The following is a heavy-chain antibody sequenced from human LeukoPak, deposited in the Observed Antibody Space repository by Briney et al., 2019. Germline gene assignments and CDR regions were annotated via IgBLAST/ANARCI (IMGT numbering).Heavy chain of an antibody. CDR2: INPNSGGT. D-gene: IGHD5-12*01. J-gene: IGHJ5*02. CDR3: ARDGHIVATFYWFDP. V-gene: IGHV1-2*02. Sequence: ASVKVSCKASGYTFTGYYMHWVRQAPGQGLEWMGWINPNSGGTNYAQKFQGRVTMTRDTSISTAYMELSRLRSDDTAVYYCARDGHIVATFYWFDPWGQGTLVTVSS. CDR1: GYTFTGYY.